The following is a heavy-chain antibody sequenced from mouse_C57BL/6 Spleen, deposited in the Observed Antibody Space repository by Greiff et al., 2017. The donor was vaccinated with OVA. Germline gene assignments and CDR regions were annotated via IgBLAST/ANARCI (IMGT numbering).Heavy chain of an antibody. D-gene: IGHD1-1*01. V-gene: IGHV5-17*01. CDR1: GFTFSDYG. J-gene: IGHJ3*01. Sequence: EVMLVESGGGLVKPGGSLKLSCAASGFTFSDYGMHWVRQAPEKGLEWVAYIRSGSSTTSYAETVKGRFALSRDNAKNTLYRQRTSLRSEDTAMYYCARGDYYCGSSQAWFAYWGQGTLVTVSA. CDR3: ARGDYYCGSSQAWFAY. CDR2: IRSGSSTT.